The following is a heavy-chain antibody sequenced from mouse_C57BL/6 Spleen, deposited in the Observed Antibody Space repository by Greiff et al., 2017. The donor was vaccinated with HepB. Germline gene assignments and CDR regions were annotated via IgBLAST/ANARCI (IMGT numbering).Heavy chain of an antibody. V-gene: IGHV1-82*01. J-gene: IGHJ3*01. CDR3: AREDDYDGFAY. CDR2: IYPGDGDT. D-gene: IGHD2-4*01. CDR1: GYAFSSSW. Sequence: QVQLQQSGPELVKPGASVKISCKASGYAFSSSWMNWVKQSPGKGLEWIGRIYPGDGDTNYNGKFKGKATLTADKSSSTAYRQLSSLTSEDSAVYFCAREDDYDGFAYWGQGTLVTVSA.